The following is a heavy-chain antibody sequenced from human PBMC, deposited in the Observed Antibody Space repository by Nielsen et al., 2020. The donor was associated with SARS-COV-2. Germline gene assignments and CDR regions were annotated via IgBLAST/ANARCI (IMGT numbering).Heavy chain of an antibody. CDR3: ARGYRLYGLLSQRGIPFDY. Sequence: SETLSLTCAVYGGSFSGYYWSWIRQPPGKGLEWIGEINHSGSTNYNPSLKSRVTISVDTSKNQFSLKLNSVTAADTAVYYCARGYRLYGLLSQRGIPFDYWGQGTLVTVSS. V-gene: IGHV4-34*01. CDR2: INHSGST. CDR1: GGSFSGYY. J-gene: IGHJ4*02. D-gene: IGHD4-17*01.